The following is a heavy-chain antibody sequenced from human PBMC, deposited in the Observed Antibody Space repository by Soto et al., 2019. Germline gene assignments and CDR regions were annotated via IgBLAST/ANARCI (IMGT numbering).Heavy chain of an antibody. CDR1: GGSFSGYY. V-gene: IGHV4-34*01. CDR2: INHSGST. CDR3: ARGPAPQRFRTNSSGFGY. D-gene: IGHD6-19*01. J-gene: IGHJ4*02. Sequence: SETLSLTCAVYGGSFSGYYWSWIRQPPGKGLEWIGEINHSGSTNYNPSLKSRVTISVDTSKNQFSLKLSSVTAADTAVYYCARGPAPQRFRTNSSGFGYWGQGTLVTVSS.